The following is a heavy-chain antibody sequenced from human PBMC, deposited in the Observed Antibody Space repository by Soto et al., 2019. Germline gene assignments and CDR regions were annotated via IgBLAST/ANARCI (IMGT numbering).Heavy chain of an antibody. CDR2: TYYRSRWYN. CDR3: AGTTSLQSYYMDV. V-gene: IGHV6-1*01. CDR1: GESISSNTAA. J-gene: IGHJ6*03. D-gene: IGHD1-7*01. Sequence: SQTRSLTCAISGESISSNTAASEWIRQSPSRGLQWLGRTYYRSRWYNDYAVSVKSRITVNPDTSKNQFSLHLNSVTPEDTAVYYCAGTTSLQSYYMDVWDKGTTVTVSS.